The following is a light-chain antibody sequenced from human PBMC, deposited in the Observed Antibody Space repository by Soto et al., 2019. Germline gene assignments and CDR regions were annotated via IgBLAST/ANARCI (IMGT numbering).Light chain of an antibody. CDR1: QSVSSN. CDR2: RAS. Sequence: EIMMTQSPATLSVSPGERATLSCRASQSVSSNLAWYQHKPGQAPRLLIYRASTRATGIPDRFSSSWSGPEFTLTISSLQSEDFAVSYCQQYDHWWTGRQGTKTEI. J-gene: IGKJ1*01. CDR3: QQYDHWWT. V-gene: IGKV3-15*01.